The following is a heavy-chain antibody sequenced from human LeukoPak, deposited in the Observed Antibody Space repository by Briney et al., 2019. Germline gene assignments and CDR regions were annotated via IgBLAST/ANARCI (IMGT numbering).Heavy chain of an antibody. D-gene: IGHD5-12*01. CDR1: GFTFSSYA. Sequence: GGSLRLSCAASGFTFSSYAMSWVRQAPGKGLEWVSAISGSGGSTYYADSVEGRFTISRDNSKNTLYLQMNSLRAEDTAVYYCAKIGTGYSGYDYAPRRHDAFDIWGQGTMVTVSS. CDR3: AKIGTGYSGYDYAPRRHDAFDI. V-gene: IGHV3-23*01. CDR2: ISGSGGST. J-gene: IGHJ3*02.